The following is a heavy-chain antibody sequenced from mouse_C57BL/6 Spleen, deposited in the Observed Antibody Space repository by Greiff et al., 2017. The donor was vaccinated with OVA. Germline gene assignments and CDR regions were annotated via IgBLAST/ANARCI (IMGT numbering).Heavy chain of an antibody. D-gene: IGHD1-1*01. CDR3: AREDGTTVVDSFDY. J-gene: IGHJ2*01. Sequence: VQLQQSGPELVKPGASVKISCKASGYTFTDYYINWVKQRPGQGLEWIGWIFPGSGSTYYNEKFKGKATLTVDKSSSTAYMLLRSLTSEDSAVYFCAREDGTTVVDSFDYWGQGTTLTVSS. CDR2: IFPGSGST. V-gene: IGHV1-75*01. CDR1: GYTFTDYY.